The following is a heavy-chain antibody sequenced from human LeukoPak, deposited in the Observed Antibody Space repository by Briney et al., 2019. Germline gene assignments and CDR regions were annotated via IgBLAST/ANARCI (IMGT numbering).Heavy chain of an antibody. J-gene: IGHJ4*02. Sequence: GGSLRLSCAASGFTFRGYWMHWVRQAPGKGLEWVAVICNDGSKEYHADSVKGRFTISRDNSKNTLFLQMNSLRAEDTAVYYCARDGYSHGQFDYWGQGTLLTASS. CDR1: GFTFRGYW. CDR3: ARDGYSHGQFDY. CDR2: ICNDGSKE. D-gene: IGHD5-18*01. V-gene: IGHV3-33*08.